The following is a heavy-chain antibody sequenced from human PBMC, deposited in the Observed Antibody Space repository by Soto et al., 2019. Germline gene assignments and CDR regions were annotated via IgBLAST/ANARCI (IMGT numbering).Heavy chain of an antibody. D-gene: IGHD3-10*01. CDR2: IYYSGST. CDR1: GGSISSGGYY. Sequence: PAETLSLTCTVSGGSISSGGYYWSWIRQHPGKGLEWIGYIYYSGSTYYNPSLKSRVTISVDTSKNQFSLKLSSVTAADTAVYYCARGRVVRGNFDYWGQGTLVTVPQ. V-gene: IGHV4-31*03. J-gene: IGHJ4*02. CDR3: ARGRVVRGNFDY.